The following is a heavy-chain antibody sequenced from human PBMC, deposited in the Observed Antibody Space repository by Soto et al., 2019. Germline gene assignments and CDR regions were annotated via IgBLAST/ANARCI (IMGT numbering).Heavy chain of an antibody. CDR1: GFTFSSYG. V-gene: IGHV3-30*18. J-gene: IGHJ4*02. D-gene: IGHD2-2*01. CDR3: AKEDDLGYCSSTSCLDAFDY. CDR2: ISYDGSNK. Sequence: VQLVESGGGVVQPGRSLRLSCAASGFTFSSYGMHWVRQAPGKGLEWVAVISYDGSNKYYADSVKGRFTISRDNSKNTLYLQMNSLRAEDTAVYYCAKEDDLGYCSSTSCLDAFDYWGQGTLVTVSS.